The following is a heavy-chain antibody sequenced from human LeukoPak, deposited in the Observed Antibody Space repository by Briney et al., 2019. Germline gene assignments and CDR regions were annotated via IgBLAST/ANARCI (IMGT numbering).Heavy chain of an antibody. CDR3: ARERCSGGSCYSGYHYYYYGMDV. Sequence: GASVKVSCKASGYTFTSYYMHWVRQAPGQGLEWMGIINPSGGSTSYAQKFQGRVTMTRDTSTSTVYMELSSLRSEDTAVYYCARERCSGGSCYSGYHYYYYGMDVWGQGTTVTVSS. D-gene: IGHD2-15*01. CDR1: GYTFTSYY. J-gene: IGHJ6*02. CDR2: INPSGGST. V-gene: IGHV1-46*01.